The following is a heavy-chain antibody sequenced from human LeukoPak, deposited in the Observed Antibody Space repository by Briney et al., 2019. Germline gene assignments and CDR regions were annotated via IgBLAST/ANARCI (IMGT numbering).Heavy chain of an antibody. J-gene: IGHJ4*02. D-gene: IGHD2-2*01. CDR1: GGSISSSSYY. V-gene: IGHV4-61*02. CDR2: IYTSGST. CDR3: ARGPSGGCSSTGCLSFDY. Sequence: SETLSLTCTVSGGSISSSSYYWSWIRQPAGKGLEWIGRIYTSGSTNYNPSLKSRVTMSVDTSKNQFSLKLSSVTAADTAVYYCARGPSGGCSSTGCLSFDYWGQGTLVTVSS.